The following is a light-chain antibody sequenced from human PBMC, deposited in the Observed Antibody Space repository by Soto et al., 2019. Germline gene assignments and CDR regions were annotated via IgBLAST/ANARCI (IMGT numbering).Light chain of an antibody. CDR3: QQYKNWPLT. J-gene: IGKJ4*01. CDR1: HRVAGY. CDR2: DAS. V-gene: IGKV3-15*01. Sequence: EILMTQSPATLSVSPGERATLSCRASHRVAGYLAWYQQKPCHAPRLLIYDASTRATGIPARFSGSGSGTLFTLTISSLQSEDFAVYYCQQYKNWPLTFGGGTKVEI.